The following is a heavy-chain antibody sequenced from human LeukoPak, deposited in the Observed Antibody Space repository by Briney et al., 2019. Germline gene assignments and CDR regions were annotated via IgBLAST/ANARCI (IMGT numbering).Heavy chain of an antibody. J-gene: IGHJ6*03. CDR2: IYYSGST. Sequence: SETLSLTCTVSGGSISSYYWSWIRQPPGEGLEWIGYIYYSGSTNYNPSLKSRVTISVDTSKNQFSLKLSSVTAADTAVYYCARVGGPVGLPYYMDVWGKGTTVTISS. D-gene: IGHD2-21*02. CDR3: ARVGGPVGLPYYMDV. CDR1: GGSISSYY. V-gene: IGHV4-59*01.